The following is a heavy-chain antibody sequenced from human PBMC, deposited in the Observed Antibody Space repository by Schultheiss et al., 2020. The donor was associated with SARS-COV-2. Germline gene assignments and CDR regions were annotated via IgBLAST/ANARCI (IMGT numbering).Heavy chain of an antibody. J-gene: IGHJ3*02. CDR1: GFTFSDYY. Sequence: GESLKISCAASGFTFSDYYMSWVRQAPGKGLEWVSAISGSGGSTYYADSVKGRFTISRDNSKNTLNLQMNSLRAEDTAVYYCAKHLGSSGLNAFDIWGQGTMVTVSS. CDR3: AKHLGSSGLNAFDI. D-gene: IGHD6-19*01. V-gene: IGHV3-23*01. CDR2: ISGSGGST.